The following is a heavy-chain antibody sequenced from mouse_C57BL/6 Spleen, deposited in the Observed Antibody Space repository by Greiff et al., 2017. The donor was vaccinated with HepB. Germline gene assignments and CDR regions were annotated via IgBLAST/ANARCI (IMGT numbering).Heavy chain of an antibody. CDR3: ARHGSSSWFAY. CDR1: GYTFTSYG. Sequence: QVQLQQSGAELARPGASVKLSCKASGYTFTSYGISWVKQRTGQGLEWIGEIYPRSGNTYYNEKFKGKATLTADKSSSTAYMELRSLTSEDSAVYFCARHGSSSWFAYWGQVTLVTVSA. J-gene: IGHJ3*01. V-gene: IGHV1-81*01. D-gene: IGHD1-1*01. CDR2: IYPRSGNT.